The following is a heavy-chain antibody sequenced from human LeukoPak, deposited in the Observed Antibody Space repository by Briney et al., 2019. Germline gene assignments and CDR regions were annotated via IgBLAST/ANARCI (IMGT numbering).Heavy chain of an antibody. CDR2: IKQDGSEK. CDR1: GFTFSSFW. V-gene: IGHV3-7*01. CDR3: AKVSTRAAHFDY. J-gene: IGHJ4*02. Sequence: GGSLRLSCAASGFTFSSFWMTWVRQAPGKGLEWVANIKQDGSEKSYVDSVKGRFTISRDNSKNTLYLQMNSLRAEDTAVYYCAKVSTRAAHFDYWGQGTLVTVSS. D-gene: IGHD2/OR15-2a*01.